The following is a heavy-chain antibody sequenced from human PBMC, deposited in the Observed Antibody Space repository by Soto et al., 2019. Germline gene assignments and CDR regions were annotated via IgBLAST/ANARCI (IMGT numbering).Heavy chain of an antibody. Sequence: GGSLRLSXAASGFTVSSNYMSWVRQAPGKGLEWVSVIYSGGSTYYADSVKGRFTISRDNSKNTLYLQMNSLRAEDTAVYYCASPGGVFESLTRYYYYGMDVWGQGTTVTVSS. CDR3: ASPGGVFESLTRYYYYGMDV. CDR2: IYSGGST. J-gene: IGHJ6*02. V-gene: IGHV3-53*01. D-gene: IGHD3-3*01. CDR1: GFTVSSNY.